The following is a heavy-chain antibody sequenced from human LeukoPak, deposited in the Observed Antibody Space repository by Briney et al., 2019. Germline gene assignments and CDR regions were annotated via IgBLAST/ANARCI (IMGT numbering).Heavy chain of an antibody. Sequence: GSLRLSCAASGFTFSSYSMNWVRQAPGKGLEWVSSISSSSSYIYYADSVKSRFTISRDNAKNSLYLQMNSLRAEDTAVYYCARAPLTASPIDYWGQGTLVTVSS. J-gene: IGHJ4*02. CDR1: GFTFSSYS. CDR3: ARAPLTASPIDY. CDR2: ISSSSSYI. V-gene: IGHV3-21*01. D-gene: IGHD2-21*02.